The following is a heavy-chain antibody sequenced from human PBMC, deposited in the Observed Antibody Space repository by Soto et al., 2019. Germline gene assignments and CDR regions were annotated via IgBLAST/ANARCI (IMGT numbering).Heavy chain of an antibody. D-gene: IGHD4-17*01. CDR3: ASSNYGHAEYFQH. V-gene: IGHV1-69*02. CDR2: IIPILGIA. J-gene: IGHJ1*01. CDR1: GGTFSSYT. Sequence: GASVKVSCKASGGTFSSYTISWVRQAPGQGLEWMGRIIPILGIANYAQKFQGRVTITADKSTSTAYMELSSLRSEDTAVYYCASSNYGHAEYFQHWGQGTLVTVSS.